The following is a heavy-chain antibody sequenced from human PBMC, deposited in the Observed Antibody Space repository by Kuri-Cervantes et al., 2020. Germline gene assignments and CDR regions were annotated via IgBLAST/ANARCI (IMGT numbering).Heavy chain of an antibody. Sequence: ASVKVSCKASGYTFTSYDINWVRQATGQGLEWMGWMNPNSGNTGYAQKFQGRVTMTRNTSISTAYVELSSLRSEDTAVYYCARVKGYYDFWSGHPGWFDPWGQGTLVTVSS. D-gene: IGHD3-3*01. V-gene: IGHV1-8*01. J-gene: IGHJ5*02. CDR2: MNPNSGNT. CDR3: ARVKGYYDFWSGHPGWFDP. CDR1: GYTFTSYD.